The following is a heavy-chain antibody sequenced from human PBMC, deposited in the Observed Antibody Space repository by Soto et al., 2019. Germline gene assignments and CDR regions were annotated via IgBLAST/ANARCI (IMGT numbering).Heavy chain of an antibody. D-gene: IGHD5-12*01. V-gene: IGHV1-69*13. CDR2: IIPIFGTA. CDR1: GGTFSSYA. CDR3: ARDRPGYSPGGRAMDV. Sequence: GASVKVSCKASGGTFSSYAISWVRQAPGQGLEWMGGIIPIFGTANYAQKFQGRVTITADESTSTAYMELSSLRSEDTAVYYCARDRPGYSPGGRAMDVWGQGTTVTV. J-gene: IGHJ6*02.